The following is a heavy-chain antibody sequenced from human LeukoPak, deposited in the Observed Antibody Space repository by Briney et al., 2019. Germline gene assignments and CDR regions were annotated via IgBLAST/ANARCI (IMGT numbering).Heavy chain of an antibody. CDR2: IWYDGTNK. V-gene: IGHV3-33*06. D-gene: IGHD3-22*01. J-gene: IGHJ4*02. CDR3: AKGVPYDSSGYFDY. Sequence: PGMSLRLSCAASGFTFSSYGMHWVRQAPGKGREGVAVIWYDGTNKYYADSVKCRITIARDNFKNRVYLPMNSVRADDTAVYYCAKGVPYDSSGYFDYWGQGTLVTVSS. CDR1: GFTFSSYG.